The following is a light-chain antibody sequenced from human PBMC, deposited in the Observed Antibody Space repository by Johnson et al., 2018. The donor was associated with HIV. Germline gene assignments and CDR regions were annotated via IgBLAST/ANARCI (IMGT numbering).Light chain of an antibody. J-gene: IGLJ1*01. CDR2: ENN. Sequence: QSVLTQSPSVSAAPGQKVTISCSGSSSNIGNNYVSWYQQFPGTAPKLLIYENNKRPSGIPDRFSGSKSGTSATLGITGLQTGDEADYYCGTWDNSLGVFFVFGMGTEVTVL. V-gene: IGLV1-51*02. CDR3: GTWDNSLGVFFV. CDR1: SSNIGNNY.